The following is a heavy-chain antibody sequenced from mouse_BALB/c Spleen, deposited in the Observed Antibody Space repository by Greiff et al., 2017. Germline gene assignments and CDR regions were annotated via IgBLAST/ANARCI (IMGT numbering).Heavy chain of an antibody. D-gene: IGHD1-1*01. V-gene: IGHV1-18*01. CDR2: INPNNGGT. Sequence: VHVKQSGPELVKPGASVKIPCKASGYTFTDYNMDWVKQSHGKSLEWIGDINPNNGGTIYNQKFKGKATLTVDKSSSTAYMELRSLTSEDTAVYYCARRHYGSFDYWGQGTTLTVSS. CDR1: GYTFTDYN. J-gene: IGHJ2*01. CDR3: ARRHYGSFDY.